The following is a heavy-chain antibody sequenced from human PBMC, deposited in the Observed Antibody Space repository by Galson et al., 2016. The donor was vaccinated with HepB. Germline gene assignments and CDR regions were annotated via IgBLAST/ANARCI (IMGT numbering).Heavy chain of an antibody. J-gene: IGHJ4*02. D-gene: IGHD1-7*01. Sequence: LSLTCTVSGGSIRDDDVYWGWIRQSPGKGLDYIGNIYSGGSTSFNPSLESRVTISVDTSKNQVSLGLTSVTAADTAVYYCGTSTGTTEYWGQGTLVTVSS. CDR3: GTSTGTTEY. CDR2: IYSGGST. V-gene: IGHV4-39*01. CDR1: GGSIRDDDVY.